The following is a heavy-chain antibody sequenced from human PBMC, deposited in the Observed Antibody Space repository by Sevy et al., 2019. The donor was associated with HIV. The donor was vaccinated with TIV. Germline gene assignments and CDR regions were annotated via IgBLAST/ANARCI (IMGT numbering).Heavy chain of an antibody. D-gene: IGHD3-22*01. J-gene: IGHJ6*02. CDR2: ISYDGSNK. V-gene: IGHV3-30-3*01. CDR1: GFTFSSYA. CDR3: ARDPVSGYCPSYGMDV. Sequence: GGSLRLSCAASGFTFSSYAMHWVRQAPGKGLEWVAVISYDGSNKYYADSVKGRFTISRDNSKNTLYLQRICLRVEDTAVNYCARDPVSGYCPSYGMDVWGQGTTVTVSS.